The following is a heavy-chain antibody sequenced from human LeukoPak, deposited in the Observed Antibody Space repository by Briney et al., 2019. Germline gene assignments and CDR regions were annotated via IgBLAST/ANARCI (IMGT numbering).Heavy chain of an antibody. CDR2: ISGSGGNT. CDR3: AKGQLVRGEFDY. Sequence: PGGSLRLSCAASGFTFSSYAMTWVRQAPGKGLEWVSTISGSGGNTYYADSVKGRFTISRDNSKNTLYLQMNSLRAEDTAVYYCAKGQLVRGEFDYWGQGTLVTVSS. D-gene: IGHD6-6*01. V-gene: IGHV3-23*01. CDR1: GFTFSSYA. J-gene: IGHJ4*02.